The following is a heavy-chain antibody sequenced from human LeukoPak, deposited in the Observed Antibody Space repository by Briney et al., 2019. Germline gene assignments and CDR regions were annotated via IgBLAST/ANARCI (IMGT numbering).Heavy chain of an antibody. CDR1: GGSISNSGGFY. Sequence: SQTLSLTCTVSGGSISNSGGFYWSWIRQDPGDGLEWIGFISYRGSTYYNPSLKSRVSMSVDTSRSQFSLRLTSVTDEDTAVYYCARISQSSGGFYYWGQGTLVTVSS. CDR3: ARISQSSGGFYY. D-gene: IGHD2-15*01. CDR2: ISYRGST. V-gene: IGHV4-31*02. J-gene: IGHJ4*02.